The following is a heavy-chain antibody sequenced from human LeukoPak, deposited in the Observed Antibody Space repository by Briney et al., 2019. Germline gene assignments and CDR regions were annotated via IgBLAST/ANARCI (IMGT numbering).Heavy chain of an antibody. CDR1: GFTFSSYG. CDR2: ITYDGSNK. V-gene: IGHV3-30*18. D-gene: IGHD3-22*01. CDR3: AKGLDYYDNWFDP. Sequence: GGSLRLSCAASGFTFSSYGMHWVRQAPGKGLEWVAVITYDGSNKYYADSVKGRFTISRDNSKNTLYLQMNSLRAEDTAVYYCAKGLDYYDNWFDPWGQGTLVTVSS. J-gene: IGHJ5*02.